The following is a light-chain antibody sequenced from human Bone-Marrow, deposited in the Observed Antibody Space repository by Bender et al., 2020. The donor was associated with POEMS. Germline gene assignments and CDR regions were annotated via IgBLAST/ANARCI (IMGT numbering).Light chain of an antibody. J-gene: IGLJ3*02. V-gene: IGLV1-44*01. Sequence: QSVLTQPPSASGTPGQRVTISCSGGRSNIGAHAVNWYQHLPGTAPKLLIYSSHRRPSEVPDRCSGSRSGTSASLAMSGLQSEDEAVYYCAVWDDSLNGCVFGGGSSLTVL. CDR3: AVWDDSLNGCV. CDR1: RSNIGAHA. CDR2: SSH.